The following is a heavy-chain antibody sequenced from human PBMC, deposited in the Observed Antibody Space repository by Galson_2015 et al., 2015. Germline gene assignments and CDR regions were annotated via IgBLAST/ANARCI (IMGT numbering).Heavy chain of an antibody. J-gene: IGHJ4*02. V-gene: IGHV3-48*02. Sequence: SLRLSCAASGFTFSTYSMKWVRQAPGKGLEWVSYISSSSTIYYADSVKGRFTISRDNAKNSLYLQMNSLRDEDTAVYYCARAWVQGVIRFPDYWGQGTLVTVSS. CDR1: GFTFSTYS. CDR3: ARAWVQGVIRFPDY. CDR2: ISSSSTI. D-gene: IGHD3-10*01.